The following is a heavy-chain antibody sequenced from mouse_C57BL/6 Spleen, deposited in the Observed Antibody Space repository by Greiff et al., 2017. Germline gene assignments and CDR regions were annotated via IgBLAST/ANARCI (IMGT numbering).Heavy chain of an antibody. CDR1: GYTFTSYW. Sequence: QVQLQQPGAELVKPGASVKLSCKASGYTFTSYWMHWVKQRPGQGLEWIGMIHPNSGSTNYNEKFKSKATLTVDKSSSTAYMPLSSLTSEVSAVYYCARRGYYGSSDYAMDYWGQGTSVTVSS. CDR2: IHPNSGST. J-gene: IGHJ4*01. D-gene: IGHD1-1*01. V-gene: IGHV1-64*01. CDR3: ARRGYYGSSDYAMDY.